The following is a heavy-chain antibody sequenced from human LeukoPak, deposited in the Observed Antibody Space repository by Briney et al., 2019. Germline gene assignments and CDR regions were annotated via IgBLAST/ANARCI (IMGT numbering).Heavy chain of an antibody. CDR2: INHSGST. CDR3: ARFSSHYDYVWGSYRYDY. CDR1: GGSFSGYY. D-gene: IGHD3-16*02. J-gene: IGHJ4*02. V-gene: IGHV4-34*01. Sequence: EPSETLSLTCAVYGGSFSGYYWSWIRQPPGKGLEWIGEINHSGSTNYNPSLKSRVTISVDTSKNQFSLKLSSVTAADTAAYFCARFSSHYDYVWGSYRYDYWGQGALVTVSS.